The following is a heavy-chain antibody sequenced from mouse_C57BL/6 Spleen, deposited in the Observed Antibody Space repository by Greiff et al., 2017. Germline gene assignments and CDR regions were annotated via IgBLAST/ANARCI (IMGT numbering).Heavy chain of an antibody. CDR3: ARGGSTMITTRYFDV. CDR2: INPSNGGT. V-gene: IGHV1-53*01. Sequence: QVQLQQSGTELVKPGASVKLSCKASGYTFTSYWMHWVKQRPGQGLEWIGNINPSNGGTNYNEKFKSKATLTVDKSSSTAYMQLSSLTSEDSAVYYCARGGSTMITTRYFDVWGTGTTVTVSS. CDR1: GYTFTSYW. J-gene: IGHJ1*03. D-gene: IGHD2-4*01.